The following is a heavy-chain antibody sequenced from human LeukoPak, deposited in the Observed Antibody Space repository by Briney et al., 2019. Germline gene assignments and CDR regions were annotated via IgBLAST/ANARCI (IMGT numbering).Heavy chain of an antibody. Sequence: ASVKVSCKASGYTFTGYYMHWVRQAPGQGLEWMRWINPNSGGTNYAQKFQGRVTMTRDTSISTAYMELSRLRSDDTAVYYCARDGGYCSSTSCPRHFDYWGQGTLVTVSS. J-gene: IGHJ4*02. CDR2: INPNSGGT. CDR1: GYTFTGYY. D-gene: IGHD2-2*01. CDR3: ARDGGYCSSTSCPRHFDY. V-gene: IGHV1-2*02.